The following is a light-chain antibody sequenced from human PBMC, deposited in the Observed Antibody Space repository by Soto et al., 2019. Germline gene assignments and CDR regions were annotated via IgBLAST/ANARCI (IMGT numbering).Light chain of an antibody. CDR1: QSIDSW. CDR2: KSS. J-gene: IGKJ1*01. Sequence: DIQMTQSPPTLSASVGDRVTLTCRASQSIDSWLAWYQQKPGKAPKLLIYKSSTLESGVPSRFSGSRSRTEFTLTISGLQPDDFAPYYCQQYNDYPWTFGQGTKADIK. CDR3: QQYNDYPWT. V-gene: IGKV1-5*03.